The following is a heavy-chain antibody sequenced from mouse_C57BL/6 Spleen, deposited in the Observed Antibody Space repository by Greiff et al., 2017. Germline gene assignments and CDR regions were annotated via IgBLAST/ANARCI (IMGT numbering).Heavy chain of an antibody. V-gene: IGHV1-82*01. CDR2: IYPGDGDT. D-gene: IGHD2-4*01. Sequence: LVESGPELVKPGASVTISCKASGYAFSSSWMNWVKQRPGKGLEWFGRIYPGDGDTNYNGKFKGKATLTADKSSSTAYMQLSSLTSEDSAVYFCARDYDYDAWFAYWGQGTLVTVSA. CDR3: ARDYDYDAWFAY. J-gene: IGHJ3*01. CDR1: GYAFSSSW.